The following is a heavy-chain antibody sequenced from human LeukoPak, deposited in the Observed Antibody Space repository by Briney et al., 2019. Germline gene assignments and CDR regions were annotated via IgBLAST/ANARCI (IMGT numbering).Heavy chain of an antibody. V-gene: IGHV3-7*01. CDR3: TREYFGAFDI. J-gene: IGHJ3*02. CDR2: IKQDGSEK. Sequence: GGSLRLSCAASGFTFSSYWMSWVCQAPGKGLEWAANIKQDGSEKYYVDSVKGRFTISRDNAKNTVYLQMDNLRADDTAVYFCTREYFGAFDIWGQGTMVTVSS. D-gene: IGHD3-9*01. CDR1: GFTFSSYW.